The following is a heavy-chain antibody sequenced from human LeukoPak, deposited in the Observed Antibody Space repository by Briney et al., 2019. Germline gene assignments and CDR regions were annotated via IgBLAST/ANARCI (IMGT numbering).Heavy chain of an antibody. CDR1: GFTFTAYL. CDR3: VRESEYYFDHSASFDY. J-gene: IGHJ4*02. D-gene: IGHD3-22*01. Sequence: GGSLRLSCAASGFTFTAYLIHWVRQAPGKGLEWVAVMSSDGNAMFYADSVKGRFTISRDNSKDTLYLQMNSLRAEDTAVYYCVRESEYYFDHSASFDYWGQGTLVTVSS. CDR2: MSSDGNAM. V-gene: IGHV3-30-3*01.